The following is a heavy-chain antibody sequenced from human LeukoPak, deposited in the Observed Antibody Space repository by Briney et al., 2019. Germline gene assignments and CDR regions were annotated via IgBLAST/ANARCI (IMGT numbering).Heavy chain of an antibody. Sequence: GGSLRLSCAASGFTFSSYSMNWVRQAPGKGLEWVANIKQDGSEKYYVDSVKGRFTISRDNAKNSLYLQMNSLRAEDTAVYYCARIGRCSSTSCYPFDYWGQGTLVTVSS. CDR2: IKQDGSEK. J-gene: IGHJ4*02. V-gene: IGHV3-7*01. CDR1: GFTFSSYS. D-gene: IGHD2-2*01. CDR3: ARIGRCSSTSCYPFDY.